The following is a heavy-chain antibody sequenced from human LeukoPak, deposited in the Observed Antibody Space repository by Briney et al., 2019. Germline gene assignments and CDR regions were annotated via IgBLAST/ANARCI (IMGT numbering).Heavy chain of an antibody. Sequence: GGPLRLSCAASGFTFSNYWMSWVRQAPGKGLEWVSAISGSGGSTYYADSVKGRFTISRDNSKNTLYLQMNSLRAEDTAVYYCAKTGYYYDSSGYYQDALDYYYYMDVWGKGTTVTVSS. V-gene: IGHV3-23*01. CDR2: ISGSGGST. J-gene: IGHJ6*03. D-gene: IGHD3-22*01. CDR1: GFTFSNYW. CDR3: AKTGYYYDSSGYYQDALDYYYYMDV.